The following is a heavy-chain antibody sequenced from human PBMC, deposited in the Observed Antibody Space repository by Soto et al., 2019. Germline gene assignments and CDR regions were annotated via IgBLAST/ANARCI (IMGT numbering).Heavy chain of an antibody. D-gene: IGHD2-8*01. CDR3: ARDRCTNGVCYAPSDY. V-gene: IGHV3-64*01. CDR2: ISSNGRST. CDR1: GFTFSTYA. Sequence: EVQLVASGGGLVQPGGSLRLSCATSGFTFSTYAMHWVRQAPGKGLEYVSAISSNGRSTYYANSVKGRFTISRDNSKNTLYLQMDSLRAEDMAVYYCARDRCTNGVCYAPSDYWGQGTLVTVSS. J-gene: IGHJ4*02.